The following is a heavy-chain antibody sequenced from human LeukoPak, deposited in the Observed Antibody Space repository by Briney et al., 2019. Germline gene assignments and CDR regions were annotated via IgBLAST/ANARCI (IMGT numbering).Heavy chain of an antibody. CDR2: ICPGDSDT. CDR1: GYSFTTYW. V-gene: IGHV5-51*07. J-gene: IGHJ1*01. Sequence: GESLKISCKASGYSFTTYWIAWVHQMPGKGLEWMGIICPGDSDTRYSPSFRGQVIISADKSIRTAYLQWTSLKASDTAMYYCARHTGEGSHFQHWGQGSLVTVSS. CDR3: ARHTGEGSHFQH. D-gene: IGHD3-16*01.